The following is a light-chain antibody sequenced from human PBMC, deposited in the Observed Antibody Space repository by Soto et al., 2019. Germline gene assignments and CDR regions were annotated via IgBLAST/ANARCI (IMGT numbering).Light chain of an antibody. Sequence: ETVMTQSPATLSVSPGERATLSCRAGQSISNILAWYQQNPGQAPRLLIYGATTRATGIPSRFSGSGSGTECTLTISSLQSEDFAVYYGQQNNNWPLTFGGGTKVEIK. CDR3: QQNNNWPLT. J-gene: IGKJ4*02. CDR1: QSISNI. CDR2: GAT. V-gene: IGKV3-15*01.